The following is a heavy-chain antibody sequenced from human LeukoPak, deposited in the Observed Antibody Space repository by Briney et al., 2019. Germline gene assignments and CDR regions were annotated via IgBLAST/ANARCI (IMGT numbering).Heavy chain of an antibody. D-gene: IGHD2-2*02. Sequence: SVKVPCKASGGTFSSYAISWVRQAPGQGLEWMGRIIPILGIANYAQKFQGRVTITADKSTSTAYMELSSLRSEDTAVYYCARTGVPAAIFSLPRFDYWGQGTLVTVSS. CDR2: IIPILGIA. CDR3: ARTGVPAAIFSLPRFDY. CDR1: GGTFSSYA. J-gene: IGHJ4*02. V-gene: IGHV1-69*04.